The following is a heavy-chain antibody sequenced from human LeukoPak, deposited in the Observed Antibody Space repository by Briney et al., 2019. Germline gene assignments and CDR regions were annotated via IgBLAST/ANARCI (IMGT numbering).Heavy chain of an antibody. CDR3: ARDLTYYYDSSGYYEHFDL. J-gene: IGHJ2*01. Sequence: SETLSLTCTVSGGSISSYYWSWIRQPPGKGLEWIGYIYYSGSTNYNPSLKSRVTISVDTSKNQFSLKLSSVTAADTAVYYCARDLTYYYDSSGYYEHFDLRGRGTLVTVSS. V-gene: IGHV4-59*01. CDR2: IYYSGST. CDR1: GGSISSYY. D-gene: IGHD3-22*01.